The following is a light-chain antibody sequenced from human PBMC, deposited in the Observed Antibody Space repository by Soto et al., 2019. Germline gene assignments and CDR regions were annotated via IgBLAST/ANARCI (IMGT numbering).Light chain of an antibody. CDR1: QGITGY. CDR2: AAS. CDR3: QQSYSTPPT. Sequence: DIQMTQSPSSLSPSLGDRVTIPCRASQGITGYLNWYQQKPGKAPKLLIYAASSLQSGVPSRFSGSGSGTDFTLTISSLQPEDFATYYCQQSYSTPPTFGQGTKVEIK. V-gene: IGKV1-39*01. J-gene: IGKJ1*01.